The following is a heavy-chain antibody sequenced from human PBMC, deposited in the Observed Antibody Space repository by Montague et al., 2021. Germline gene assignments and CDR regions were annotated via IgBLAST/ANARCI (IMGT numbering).Heavy chain of an antibody. CDR1: GFSFSDYI. V-gene: IGHV3-72*01. J-gene: IGHJ4*02. Sequence: SLRLSCAASGFSFSDYIMDWVRQAPGQGLEWVGRTLKKEHNYRTVYAAPVTGRFTISRDDSKNSLYLQMNSLKIEDTALYYCATDIIGPCASKGGQGTLVTVSS. CDR2: TLKKEHNYRT. D-gene: IGHD2-15*01. CDR3: ATDIIGPCASK.